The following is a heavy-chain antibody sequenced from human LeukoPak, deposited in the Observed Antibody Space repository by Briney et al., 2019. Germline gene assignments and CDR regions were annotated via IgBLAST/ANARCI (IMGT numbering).Heavy chain of an antibody. J-gene: IGHJ3*01. V-gene: IGHV4-59*01. CDR2: ISYGGST. Sequence: SETLSLTCTVSGGSISSYYWTWIRQPPGKGLEWVGYISYGGSTNYNPSLKSRVTISVDTSTNQFSLKLSSVTAADTAVYYCARWIFGMVLNAFDLWGRGTMVTVSS. CDR3: ARWIFGMVLNAFDL. CDR1: GGSISSYY. D-gene: IGHD3-3*01.